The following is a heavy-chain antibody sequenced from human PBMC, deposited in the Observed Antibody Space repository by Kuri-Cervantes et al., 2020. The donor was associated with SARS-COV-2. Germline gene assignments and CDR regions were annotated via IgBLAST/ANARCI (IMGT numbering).Heavy chain of an antibody. CDR1: GGTFGSYA. CDR3: ARVQGAAGTGDTDY. V-gene: IGHV1-69*05. D-gene: IGHD6-13*01. CDR2: IIPIFGTA. J-gene: IGHJ4*02. Sequence: AVKVSCKASGGTFGSYAISWVRQAPGQGLEWMGGIIPIFGTANYAQKFQGRVTMTTVTSTSTAYMELRSLSSDDTAVYYCARVQGAAGTGDTDYWGQGTLVTVSS.